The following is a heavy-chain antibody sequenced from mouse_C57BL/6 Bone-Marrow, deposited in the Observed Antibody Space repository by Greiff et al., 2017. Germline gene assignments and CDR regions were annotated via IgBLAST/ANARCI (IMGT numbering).Heavy chain of an antibody. CDR2: IDPSDSYT. V-gene: IGHV1-50*01. CDR3: ARPDYYGPMDY. Sequence: VKLQQPGAELVKPGASVKLSCKASGYTFTSYWMQWVKQRPGQGLEWIGEIDPSDSYTNYNQKFKGKATLTVDTSSSTAYMQLSSLTSEDSAVYYCARPDYYGPMDYWGQGTSVTVSS. CDR1: GYTFTSYW. D-gene: IGHD1-2*01. J-gene: IGHJ4*01.